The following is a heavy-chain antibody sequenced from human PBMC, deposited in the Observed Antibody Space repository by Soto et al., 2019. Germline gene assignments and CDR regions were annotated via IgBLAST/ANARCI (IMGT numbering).Heavy chain of an antibody. Sequence: SVKVSCKASGGTFSSYAISWVRQAPGQGLEWMGGIIPIFGTANYAQKFQGRVTITADESTSTAYMELSSLRSEDTAVYYCARDGSYLYYFDYWGQGTLVTVSS. V-gene: IGHV1-69*13. CDR1: GGTFSSYA. CDR3: ARDGSYLYYFDY. CDR2: IIPIFGTA. J-gene: IGHJ4*02. D-gene: IGHD1-26*01.